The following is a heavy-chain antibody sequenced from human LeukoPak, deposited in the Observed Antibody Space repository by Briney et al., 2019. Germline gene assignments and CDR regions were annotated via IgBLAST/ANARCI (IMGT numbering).Heavy chain of an antibody. CDR2: IYYSGST. CDR1: GGSISSYY. J-gene: IGHJ4*02. Sequence: LETLSLTCTVSGGSISSYYWSWIRQPPGKGLEWIGSIYYSGSTYYNPSLKSRVTISVDTSKNQFSLELSSVTAADTAVYYCARHGSVVVPAAIGHWGQGTLVTVSS. CDR3: ARHGSVVVPAAIGH. D-gene: IGHD2-2*01. V-gene: IGHV4-39*01.